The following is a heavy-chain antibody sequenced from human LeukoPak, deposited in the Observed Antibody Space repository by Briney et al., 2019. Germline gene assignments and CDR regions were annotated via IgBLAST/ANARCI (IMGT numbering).Heavy chain of an antibody. Sequence: PGGSLRLSCAASGFTVSSNYMSWVRQAPGKELEWVSVIYSGGSTYYADSVKGRFTISRDNSKNTLYLQMNSLRAEDTAVYYCARDGRSMVRGDQDAFDIWGQGTMVTVSS. CDR2: IYSGGST. J-gene: IGHJ3*02. D-gene: IGHD3-10*01. V-gene: IGHV3-66*02. CDR3: ARDGRSMVRGDQDAFDI. CDR1: GFTVSSNY.